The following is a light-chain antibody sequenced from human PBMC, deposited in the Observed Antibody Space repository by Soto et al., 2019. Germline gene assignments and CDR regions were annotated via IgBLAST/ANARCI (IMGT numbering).Light chain of an antibody. V-gene: IGLV2-23*01. CDR2: EGS. J-gene: IGLJ2*01. CDR3: CSYAGRNVV. Sequence: QSALTQPASVSGSPGQSITISCTGTSSDVGSYNLVSWYQQHPGKAPKLRTYEGSKRPTGISNRSSGSKSGNTASLTISGLQAEDEADYYCCSYAGRNVVFGGGTKLTVL. CDR1: SSDVGSYNL.